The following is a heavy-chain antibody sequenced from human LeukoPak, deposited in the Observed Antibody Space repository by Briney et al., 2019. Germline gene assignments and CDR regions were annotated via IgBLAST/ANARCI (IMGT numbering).Heavy chain of an antibody. Sequence: RPSETLSLTCTVSGASISSRTYYWGWIRQPPGKGLEWIGSICYSDITYYNPSLKSRVTMSLDPSKNHFSLKLSSVTAADTAVYYCARHPPSNYFDYWGQGTLVTVSS. J-gene: IGHJ4*02. V-gene: IGHV4-39*01. CDR3: ARHPPSNYFDY. CDR2: ICYSDIT. CDR1: GASISSRTYY.